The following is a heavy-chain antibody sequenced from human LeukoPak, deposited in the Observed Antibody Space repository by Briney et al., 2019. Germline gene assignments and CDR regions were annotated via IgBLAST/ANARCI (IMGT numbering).Heavy chain of an antibody. Sequence: PSETLSLTCTVSGDSISSGYYWSWIRQPPGKGLEWIGEINHSGSTNYNPSLKSRVTISVDTSKNQFSLKLSSVTAADTAVYYCARGLMVRGVINLFKNWFGRRFDPWGQGTLVTVPS. CDR2: INHSGST. D-gene: IGHD3-10*01. CDR3: ARGLMVRGVINLFKNWFGRRFDP. CDR1: GDSISSGYY. V-gene: IGHV4-34*01. J-gene: IGHJ5*02.